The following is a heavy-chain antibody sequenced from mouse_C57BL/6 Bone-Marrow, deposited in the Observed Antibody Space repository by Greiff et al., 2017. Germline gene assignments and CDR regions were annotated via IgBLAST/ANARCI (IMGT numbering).Heavy chain of an antibody. CDR1: GYTFTSYW. CDR3: ASSKGYYYGSSLYYYAMDY. CDR2: INPSSGYT. J-gene: IGHJ4*01. Sequence: VQLQQSGAELAKPGASVKLSCKASGYTFTSYWMHWVKQRPGQGLEWIGYINPSSGYTKYNQKFKDKATLTADKSSSTAYMQLSSLTYEDSAVYYCASSKGYYYGSSLYYYAMDYWGQGTSVTVSS. D-gene: IGHD1-1*01. V-gene: IGHV1-7*01.